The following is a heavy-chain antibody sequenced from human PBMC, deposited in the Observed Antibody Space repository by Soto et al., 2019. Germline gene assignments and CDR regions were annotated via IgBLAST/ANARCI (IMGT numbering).Heavy chain of an antibody. CDR2: TYYRSKWYY. Sequence: SQTLSLTCAITGDSVSSNSAVWSCVSQSPSRGLEWLGRTYYRSKWYYEYAVSVRGRITINPDTSKNQYSLQLNSVTPEDTAVYFCARGEQYSGRIFDYWGQGTLVTVSS. CDR3: ARGEQYSGRIFDY. J-gene: IGHJ4*01. CDR1: GDSVSSNSAV. D-gene: IGHD1-26*01. V-gene: IGHV6-1*01.